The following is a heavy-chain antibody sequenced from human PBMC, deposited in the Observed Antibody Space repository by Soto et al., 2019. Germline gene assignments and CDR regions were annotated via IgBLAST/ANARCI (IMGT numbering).Heavy chain of an antibody. CDR1: GDSLNSYY. Sequence: QVQLQESGPGLVKPSETLSLTCSVSGDSLNSYYWSWIRQSPGKGLEWLGYIYYSGDTKYNPSLQSGISISVDTTENQFSLRLSSVTAADTAVYFCARDRNKVWKNDAFDIWGQGTMVTVSS. V-gene: IGHV4-59*01. D-gene: IGHD1-1*01. CDR3: ARDRNKVWKNDAFDI. CDR2: IYYSGDT. J-gene: IGHJ3*02.